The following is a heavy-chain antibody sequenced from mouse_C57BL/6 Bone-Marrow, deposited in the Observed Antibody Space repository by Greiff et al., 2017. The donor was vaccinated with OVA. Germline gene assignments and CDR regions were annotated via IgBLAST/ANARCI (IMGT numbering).Heavy chain of an antibody. Sequence: EVHLVESEGGLVQPGSSMKLSCTASGFTFSDYYMAWVRQVPEKGLEWVANLNYDGSSTYYLDSLKSRFIISRDNAKNILYLQMSSLKSEDTATYYCARDHSLGYFDVWGTGTTVTVSS. V-gene: IGHV5-16*01. CDR1: GFTFSDYY. CDR3: ARDHSLGYFDV. J-gene: IGHJ1*03. CDR2: LNYDGSST.